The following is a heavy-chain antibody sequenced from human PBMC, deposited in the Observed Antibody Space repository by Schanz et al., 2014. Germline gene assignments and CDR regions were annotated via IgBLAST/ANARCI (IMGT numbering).Heavy chain of an antibody. CDR1: GYTFSSYG. CDR3: TRGGYSYALSAFDI. CDR2: IIPVLNIA. J-gene: IGHJ3*02. Sequence: QVQLVQSGAEVRKPGASVKVSCKASGYTFSSYGITWVRQAPGQGLEWMGKIIPVLNIATYAQRFQGRVTMTTDTSTGTAYMELRSLRSDDTALYYCTRGGYSYALSAFDIWGQGTMVTVSS. D-gene: IGHD5-18*01. V-gene: IGHV1-18*01.